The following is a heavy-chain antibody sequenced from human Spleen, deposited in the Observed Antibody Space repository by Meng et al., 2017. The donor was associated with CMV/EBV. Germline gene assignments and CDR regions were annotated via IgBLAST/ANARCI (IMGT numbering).Heavy chain of an antibody. CDR3: ARESNGYDRAPFDY. Sequence: GGTGRRSSREAVRHAPGEGLGGVTHISSSQTYIYYPEAEKGRFTISRDNAKNSLYLQMNRLRAEYTSVYYCARESNGYDRAPFDYWGQGTLVTVSS. CDR1: GGTGRRSS. D-gene: IGHD5-12*01. V-gene: IGHV3-21*01. J-gene: IGHJ4*02. CDR2: ISSSQTYI.